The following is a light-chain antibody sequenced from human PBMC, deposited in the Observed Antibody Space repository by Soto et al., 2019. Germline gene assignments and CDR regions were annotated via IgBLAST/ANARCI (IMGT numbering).Light chain of an antibody. V-gene: IGKV3-15*01. J-gene: IGKJ1*01. CDR3: QQYSNWPRT. CDR2: AAS. CDR1: QTVSITY. Sequence: ESVLTQSPGTLSLSPGESATLSCRASQTVSITYLTWYQQKPGQAPRLLIFAASTRATVIPARFRGSGSGTEFTLTISDLQSEDFAVYYCQQYSNWPRTFGQGTKVDIK.